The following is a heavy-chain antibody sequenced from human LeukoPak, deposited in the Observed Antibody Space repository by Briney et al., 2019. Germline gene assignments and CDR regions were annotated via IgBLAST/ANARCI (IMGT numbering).Heavy chain of an antibody. CDR3: ARTYYDFWSGYYYYYMDV. CDR1: GYSISSGYY. D-gene: IGHD3-3*01. J-gene: IGHJ6*03. V-gene: IGHV4-61*02. Sequence: SETLSLTCTVSGYSISSGYYWGWIRQPAGKGLEWIGRIYTSGSTNYNPSLKSRVTISVDTSKNQFSLKLSSVTAADTAVYYCARTYYDFWSGYYYYYMDVWGKGTTVTVSS. CDR2: IYTSGST.